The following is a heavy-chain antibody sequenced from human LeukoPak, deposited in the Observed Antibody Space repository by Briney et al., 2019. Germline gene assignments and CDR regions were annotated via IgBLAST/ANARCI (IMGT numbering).Heavy chain of an antibody. V-gene: IGHV4-34*01. CDR1: GGSFSGYY. CDR2: INHSGST. J-gene: IGHJ4*02. Sequence: SETLSLTCAVYGGSFSGYYWSWIRRPPGKGLEWIGEINHSGSTNYNPSLKSRVTISVDTSKNQFSLKLSSVTAADTAVYYCARGRLHLNNWGQGTLVTVSS. CDR3: ARGRLHLNN. D-gene: IGHD4-11*01.